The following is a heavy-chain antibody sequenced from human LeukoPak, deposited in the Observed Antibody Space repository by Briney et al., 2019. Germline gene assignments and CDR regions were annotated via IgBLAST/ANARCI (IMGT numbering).Heavy chain of an antibody. CDR1: GYSFSTNM. J-gene: IGHJ4*02. CDR3: MSAHGY. CDR2: ILPAGKES. Sequence: GGSLRLSCVVSGYSFSTNMMTWVRHSPGKGLEWVATILPAGKESYRVETVKGRFTVSRDNAKNLLFLHMNSLRADDTAVYYCMSAHGYWGQGTLVTVSS. V-gene: IGHV3-7*01.